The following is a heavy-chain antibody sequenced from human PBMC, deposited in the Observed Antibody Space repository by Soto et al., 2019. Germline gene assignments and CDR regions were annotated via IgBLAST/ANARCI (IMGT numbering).Heavy chain of an antibody. J-gene: IGHJ1*01. D-gene: IGHD3-22*01. CDR2: INPNSGGT. CDR1: GYTFSGYY. CDR3: ARGPFNYDSSGYYVY. Sequence: WASVKVSCKASGYTFSGYYIHWLRQAPGQGLEWMGWINPNSGGTNYAQKFQGRVTVTRDTPTSTAYMELSRLRSDDTAVYYCARGPFNYDSSGYYVYWGQGTLVTVSS. V-gene: IGHV1-2*02.